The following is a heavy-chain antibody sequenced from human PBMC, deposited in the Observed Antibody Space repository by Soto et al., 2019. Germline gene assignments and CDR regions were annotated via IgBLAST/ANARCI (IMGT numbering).Heavy chain of an antibody. V-gene: IGHV3-30*02. CDR2: IWYDGSNE. J-gene: IGHJ3*01. CDR1: GFIFSDFA. D-gene: IGHD5-18*01. Sequence: PGGSLRLSCAASGFIFSDFAMHWVRQAPGKGLEWVADIWYDGSNEYYGDSVKGRFTISRDNSKNTLFLNMDSLRPEDTAVYHCVKGDLDTAVVNRPDAFDFWGPGTMVTVSS. CDR3: VKGDLDTAVVNRPDAFDF.